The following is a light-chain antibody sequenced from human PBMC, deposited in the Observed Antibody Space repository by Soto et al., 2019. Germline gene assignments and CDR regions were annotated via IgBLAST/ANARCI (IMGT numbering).Light chain of an antibody. V-gene: IGKV1-39*01. CDR3: QQSYSTPLT. CDR2: AAS. J-gene: IGKJ4*01. CDR1: QSISSY. Sequence: DIHMTQSPSSLSASVVDIVTITFLASQSISSYLNWYQQKPGKAPKLLIYAASSLQSGVPSRFSGSGSGTDFTLTISSLQPEDFATYYCQQSYSTPLTFGGGTKVDI.